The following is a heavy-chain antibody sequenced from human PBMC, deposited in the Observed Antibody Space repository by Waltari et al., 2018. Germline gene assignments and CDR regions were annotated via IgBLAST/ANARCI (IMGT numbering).Heavy chain of an antibody. V-gene: IGHV1-18*01. CDR1: GYTFTSSG. J-gene: IGHJ4*02. CDR3: ARVTMVQGVIGSADY. D-gene: IGHD3-10*01. CDR2: ISAYNGNT. Sequence: QVQLVQSGAEVKKPGASVKVSCKASGYTFTSSGIRRVRQAPGQGLEWMGWISAYNGNTNYAQKLQGRVTMTTDTSTSTAYMELRSLRSDDTAVYYCARVTMVQGVIGSADYWGQGTLVTVSS.